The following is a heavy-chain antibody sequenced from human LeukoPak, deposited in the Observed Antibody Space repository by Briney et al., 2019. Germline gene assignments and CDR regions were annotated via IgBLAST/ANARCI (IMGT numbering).Heavy chain of an antibody. J-gene: IGHJ4*02. CDR2: IYHSGST. D-gene: IGHD5-24*01. CDR3: ARHESKDGYRGFDY. CDR1: GGSMSYYY. Sequence: ASETLSLTCTVSGGSMSYYYWSWIRQPPGKGLEWIGCIYHSGSTNYNPSLKSRVTISVDRSKKLFSLSLSSMTAADTAVYYCARHESKDGYRGFDYWGQGTLVTVSS. V-gene: IGHV4-59*08.